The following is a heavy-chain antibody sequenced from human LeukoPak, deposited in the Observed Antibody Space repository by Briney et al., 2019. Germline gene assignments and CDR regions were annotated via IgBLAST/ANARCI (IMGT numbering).Heavy chain of an antibody. CDR2: IKSRPDGGTT. V-gene: IGHV3-15*01. CDR1: GFTFTNAW. D-gene: IGHD5-12*01. J-gene: IGHJ4*02. Sequence: PGRSLRLSCAASGFTFTNAWMDWVRQAPGKGLEWVGRIKSRPDGGTTDFAAPVKGRFTISRDDSKNTLYLHMNSLKTEDTAVYYCITVYDSVANWGRGTLVTVSS. CDR3: ITVYDSVAN.